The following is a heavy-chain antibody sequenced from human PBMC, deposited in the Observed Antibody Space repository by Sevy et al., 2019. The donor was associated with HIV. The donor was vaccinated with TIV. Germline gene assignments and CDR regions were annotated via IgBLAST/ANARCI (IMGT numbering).Heavy chain of an antibody. Sequence: GGSLRLSCAASGFTFRSSGIHWVRQAPGKGWEWVAAITYDGGDNFYLDSVKDGFTISRDNSKNTVFLQMNSLKTEDTAIYYCANTPGEELDYWGQGTLVTVSS. D-gene: IGHD1-7*01. CDR1: GFTFRSSG. CDR2: ITYDGGDN. V-gene: IGHV3-30*18. J-gene: IGHJ4*02. CDR3: ANTPGEELDY.